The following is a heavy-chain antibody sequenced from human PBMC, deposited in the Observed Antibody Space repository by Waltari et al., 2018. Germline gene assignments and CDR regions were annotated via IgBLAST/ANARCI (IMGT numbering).Heavy chain of an antibody. CDR3: ARGSTAVTDWFDP. Sequence: QVQLVQSGAEVKKPGSSVKVSCKASGDTFSSYAITWVRQAPGQGLEWMGGSIPIFGSVDDAQRFQGRLTITTDESTSTAYMELNSLRSEDTAVYYCARGSTAVTDWFDPWGQGTLVTVSS. V-gene: IGHV1-69*05. D-gene: IGHD4-4*01. CDR1: GDTFSSYA. CDR2: SIPIFGSV. J-gene: IGHJ5*02.